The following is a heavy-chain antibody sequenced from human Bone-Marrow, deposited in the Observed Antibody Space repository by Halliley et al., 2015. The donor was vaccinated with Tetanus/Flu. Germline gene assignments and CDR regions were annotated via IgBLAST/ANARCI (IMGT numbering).Heavy chain of an antibody. CDR3: AKPRTTTKPFDAYDV. D-gene: IGHD1-1*01. V-gene: IGHV3-23*01. CDR2: ISAGVVGA. Sequence: VSAISAGVVGATYADSVKGRFSISRDDSRNTLYLHMNSLRPEDTAVYFCAKPRTTTKPFDAYDVWGQGTMVTVSS. J-gene: IGHJ3*01.